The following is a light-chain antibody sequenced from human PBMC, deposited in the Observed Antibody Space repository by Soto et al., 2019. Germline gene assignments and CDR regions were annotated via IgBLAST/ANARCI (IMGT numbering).Light chain of an antibody. CDR1: QSVSSSH. CDR3: QQYGSSPPLT. J-gene: IGKJ4*01. V-gene: IGKV3-20*01. Sequence: EIVLKQSPGTLSLSPGERATLSCRASQSVSSSHLAWYQQKPGQAPRLLIYGASSRATGIPDRFSGSGSGTDFTLTISRLEPEDFVVYYCQQYGSSPPLTFGGGTKVDI. CDR2: GAS.